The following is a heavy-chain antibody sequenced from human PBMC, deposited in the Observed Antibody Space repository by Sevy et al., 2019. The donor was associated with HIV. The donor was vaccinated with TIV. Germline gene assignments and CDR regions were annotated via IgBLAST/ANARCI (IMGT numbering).Heavy chain of an antibody. CDR1: GLTFSTYG. Sequence: GESLKISCAASGLTFSTYGMHWVRQAPGKGLEWVAVISYDGNIQYYADSVKGRFTVSRDKSKNTLYLQMNSLRAEDSAVYYCAKDQGGYNYAPGYWGQGTLVTVSS. J-gene: IGHJ4*02. D-gene: IGHD5-18*01. CDR3: AKDQGGYNYAPGY. V-gene: IGHV3-30*18. CDR2: ISYDGNIQ.